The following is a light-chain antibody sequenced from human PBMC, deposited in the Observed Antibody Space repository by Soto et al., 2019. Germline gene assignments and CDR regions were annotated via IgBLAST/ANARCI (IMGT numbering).Light chain of an antibody. V-gene: IGLV1-40*01. J-gene: IGLJ1*01. Sequence: LTQPPSVSGAPGQRVTISCTGSSSNIGAGYDVHWYQQLPGTAPKLLIFGNGNRPSGVPDRFSGSKSDTSASLAITGLQAEDEADYYCQTYDSSLSGLFVFGTGTNVTVL. CDR3: QTYDSSLSGLFV. CDR1: SSNIGAGYD. CDR2: GNG.